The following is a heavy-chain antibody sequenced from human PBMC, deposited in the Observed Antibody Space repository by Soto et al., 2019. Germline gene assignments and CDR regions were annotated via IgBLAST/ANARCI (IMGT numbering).Heavy chain of an antibody. CDR3: ARADGLPSSYYYYGMDV. D-gene: IGHD3-16*01. J-gene: IGHJ6*02. CDR1: GGSFSGYY. V-gene: IGHV4-34*01. CDR2: INHSGST. Sequence: SETLSLTCAVYGGSFSGYYWSWIRQPPGKGLEWIGEINHSGSTNYNPSLKSRVTISVDTSKNQFSLKLSPVTAADTAVYYCARADGLPSSYYYYGMDVWGQGTTVTVSS.